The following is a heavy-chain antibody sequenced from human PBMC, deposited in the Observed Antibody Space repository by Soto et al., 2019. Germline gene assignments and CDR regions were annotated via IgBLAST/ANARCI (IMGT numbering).Heavy chain of an antibody. D-gene: IGHD6-13*01. CDR3: ARVNGSSSWYDYYYGMDV. J-gene: IGHJ6*02. Sequence: SVKVSCKASGVTFSSYAISWVRQAPGQGLEWMGGIIPIFGTANYAQKFQGRVTITADKSTSTAYMELSSLRSEDTAVYYCARVNGSSSWYDYYYGMDVWGQGTTVTVSS. CDR1: GVTFSSYA. V-gene: IGHV1-69*06. CDR2: IIPIFGTA.